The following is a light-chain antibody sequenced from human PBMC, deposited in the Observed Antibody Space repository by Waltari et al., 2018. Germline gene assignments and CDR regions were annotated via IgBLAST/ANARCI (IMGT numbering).Light chain of an antibody. CDR2: QDD. Sequence: SYELTQPPAVSVSPGQTASITCSGDKLGDKFVCWYHQKAGQSPLLVIYQDDKRPSGIPERFSGANSGNTATLTISGTQAMDEADYYCQAWDSGTVFGGGTKLTVL. V-gene: IGLV3-1*01. CDR3: QAWDSGTV. J-gene: IGLJ2*01. CDR1: KLGDKF.